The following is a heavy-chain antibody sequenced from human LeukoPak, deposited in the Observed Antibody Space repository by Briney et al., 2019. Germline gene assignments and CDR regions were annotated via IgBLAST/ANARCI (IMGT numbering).Heavy chain of an antibody. J-gene: IGHJ3*02. CDR1: GYTFTSYG. V-gene: IGHV1-18*01. CDR2: ISAYNGNT. D-gene: IGHD3-22*01. CDR3: ASSRKNIHYYDIAFDI. Sequence: GASVKVSCKASGYTFTSYGISWVRQAPGQGLEWMGWISAYNGNTNYAQKLQGRVTMTTDTSTSTAYMELRSLRSEDTAVYYCASSRKNIHYYDIAFDIWGQGTMVTVSS.